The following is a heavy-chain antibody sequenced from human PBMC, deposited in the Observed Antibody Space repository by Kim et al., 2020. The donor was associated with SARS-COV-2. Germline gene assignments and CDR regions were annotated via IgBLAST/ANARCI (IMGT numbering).Heavy chain of an antibody. D-gene: IGHD5-18*01. Sequence: KFQGRVTITADESTSTAYMELSSLRSEDTAVYYCARQPPVDTAMFHYFDYWGQGTLVTVSS. V-gene: IGHV1-69*01. J-gene: IGHJ4*02. CDR3: ARQPPVDTAMFHYFDY.